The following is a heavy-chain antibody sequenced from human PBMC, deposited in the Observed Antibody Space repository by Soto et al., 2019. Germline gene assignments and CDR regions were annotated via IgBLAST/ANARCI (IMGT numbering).Heavy chain of an antibody. Sequence: EVQLLESGGGLVQPGESLRLSCAASGFTFSSYAMSWVRQAPGKGLEWVSVISGSDDNTYYADSVKGRLTISRDNSKNSMNLQMNSLRAEDTDVYYCAKRTSSSTFNYWGQGTLGTASS. V-gene: IGHV3-23*01. CDR2: ISGSDDNT. CDR1: GFTFSSYA. CDR3: AKRTSSSTFNY. D-gene: IGHD6-6*01. J-gene: IGHJ4*02.